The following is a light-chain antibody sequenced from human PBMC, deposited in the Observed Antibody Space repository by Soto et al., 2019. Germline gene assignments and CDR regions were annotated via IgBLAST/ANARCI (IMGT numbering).Light chain of an antibody. V-gene: IGKV1-12*01. CDR2: AAS. CDR1: QGISSW. J-gene: IGKJ3*01. CDR3: QQANSFPIT. Sequence: DIQMTQSPSSVSASVGDRVTITCRASQGISSWLAWYQQKPGKAPKLLIYAASSLQSGGPSRFCGGGCGTDFSLTLSLLQPQDFATDYGQQANSFPITFGPGTKVDI.